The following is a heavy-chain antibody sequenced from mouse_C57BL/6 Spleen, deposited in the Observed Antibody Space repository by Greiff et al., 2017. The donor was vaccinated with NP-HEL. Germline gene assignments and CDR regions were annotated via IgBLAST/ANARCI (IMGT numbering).Heavy chain of an antibody. J-gene: IGHJ2*01. D-gene: IGHD3-1*01. Sequence: QVQLQQPGAELVKPGASVKLSCTASGYTFTSYWMHWVKQRPGQGLEWIGMIHPNSGSTNYNEKFKSKATLTVDKSSSTAYMQLSSLTSEDSAVYYCARTGLYYFDDWGQGTTLTVSS. CDR3: ARTGLYYFDD. CDR1: GYTFTSYW. CDR2: IHPNSGST. V-gene: IGHV1-64*01.